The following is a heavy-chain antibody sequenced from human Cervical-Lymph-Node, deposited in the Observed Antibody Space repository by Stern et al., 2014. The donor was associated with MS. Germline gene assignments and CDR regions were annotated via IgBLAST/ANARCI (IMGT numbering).Heavy chain of an antibody. Sequence: QVQLVQSGAEVKKPGASVKVSCKVSGYTLTELSMHWVRQAPGKGLEWMGGFDPEGGETIYAQKFQGRVTMTEDTSTVTAYMELSSLRSEDTAVYYCATDRDDFRSGYSAPTKGYGLDVWGQGTTVTVTS. CDR1: GYTLTELS. D-gene: IGHD3-3*01. V-gene: IGHV1-24*01. J-gene: IGHJ6*02. CDR2: FDPEGGET. CDR3: ATDRDDFRSGYSAPTKGYGLDV.